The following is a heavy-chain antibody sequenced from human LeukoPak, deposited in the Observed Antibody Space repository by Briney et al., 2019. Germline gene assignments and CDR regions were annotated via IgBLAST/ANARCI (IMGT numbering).Heavy chain of an antibody. V-gene: IGHV3-74*01. CDR1: GFTFSSYW. CDR3: ARGRPHGNDY. CDR2: IASDGSST. J-gene: IGHJ4*02. Sequence: GGSLRLSCAASGFTFSSYWMNWVRQAPGKGLVWVSRIASDGSSTTYADSVKGRFSISRDNAKNTLYLQMNSLRVEDTAVYYCARGRPHGNDYWGQGTLVTVSP. D-gene: IGHD4-23*01.